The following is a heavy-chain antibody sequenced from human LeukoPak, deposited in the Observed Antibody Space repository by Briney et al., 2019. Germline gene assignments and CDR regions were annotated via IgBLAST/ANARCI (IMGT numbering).Heavy chain of an antibody. V-gene: IGHV1-69*13. CDR1: GGTFSSYA. CDR2: IIPIFGTA. CDR3: ASPGEHGGLFDY. J-gene: IGHJ4*02. D-gene: IGHD4-23*01. Sequence: SVKVSCKASGGTFSSYAISWVRQAPGQGLEWMGGIIPIFGTANYAQKFQGRVTITVDESTSTAYMELSSLRSEDTAVYYCASPGEHGGLFDYWGQGTLVTVSS.